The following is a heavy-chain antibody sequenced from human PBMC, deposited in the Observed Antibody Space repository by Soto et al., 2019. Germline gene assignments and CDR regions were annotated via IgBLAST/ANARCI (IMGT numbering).Heavy chain of an antibody. V-gene: IGHV3-23*01. D-gene: IGHD3-9*01. J-gene: IGHJ4*02. CDR2: ISASDGRT. CDR3: AKDWPRDWADY. Sequence: EVQLLETGGGLEQPGGSLRLSCAASGFTFSRYAMSWVRQAPGKGLEWLSTISASDGRTFYADSVKGRFIISRDNSKNTLYLQMNSLRVDDTAVYYCAKDWPRDWADYWGQGTLVTVSS. CDR1: GFTFSRYA.